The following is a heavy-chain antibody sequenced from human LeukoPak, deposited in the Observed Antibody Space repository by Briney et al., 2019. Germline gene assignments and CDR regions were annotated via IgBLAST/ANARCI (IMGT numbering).Heavy chain of an antibody. CDR1: GYSFTSYW. Sequence: GESLKISCKGSGYSFTSYWIGWVRQMPGRGLEWMGIIYPGDSDTRYSPSFQGQVTISADKSISTAYLQWSSLKASDTAMYYCARTPCIAAASNWFDPWGQGTLVTVSS. D-gene: IGHD6-13*01. CDR3: ARTPCIAAASNWFDP. CDR2: IYPGDSDT. V-gene: IGHV5-51*01. J-gene: IGHJ5*02.